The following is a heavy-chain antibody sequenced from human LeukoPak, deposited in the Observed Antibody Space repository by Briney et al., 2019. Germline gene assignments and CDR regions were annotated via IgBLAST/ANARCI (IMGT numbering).Heavy chain of an antibody. CDR3: AKTRTADQFTNLGFAY. V-gene: IGHV1-2*02. D-gene: IGHD2-8*02. J-gene: IGHJ4*02. Sequence: ASVKVSCKASGYTFTDYYIHWVRQAPGQGLEWMGWINPNTDGTNFARRFRGRITMTGDTSITTAYMELSRLRFDDTALYYCAKTRTADQFTNLGFAYWGQGSVVTVSS. CDR2: INPNTDGT. CDR1: GYTFTDYY.